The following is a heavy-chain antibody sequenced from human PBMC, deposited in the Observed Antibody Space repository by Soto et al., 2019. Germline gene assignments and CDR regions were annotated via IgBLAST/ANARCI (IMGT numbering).Heavy chain of an antibody. CDR3: ARDYYDSSGRAFDI. D-gene: IGHD3-22*01. CDR2: IYYSGST. J-gene: IGHJ3*02. V-gene: IGHV4-31*03. CDR1: GGSISSGGYY. Sequence: QVQLQESGPGLVKPSQTLSLTCTVSGGSISSGGYYWSWIRQHPGKGLAWIGYIYYSGSTYYNPSLKSRVTLSVDTPKNQYSLKLSSVPAADTAVYYFARDYYDSSGRAFDIWGQGTMVTVSS.